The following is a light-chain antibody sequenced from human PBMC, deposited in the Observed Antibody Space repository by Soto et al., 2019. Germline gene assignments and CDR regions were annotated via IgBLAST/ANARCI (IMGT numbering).Light chain of an antibody. CDR2: EVR. CDR1: SSDVGAYNY. CDR3: SSYRSSTTFV. V-gene: IGLV2-14*01. J-gene: IGLJ1*01. Sequence: QSALTQPASVSGSPGQSITISCSGTSSDVGAYNYVSWYQQYPGKAPKVIIFEVRKRPSGVSNRFSGSKSGDTASLTISGLQAEDEAHYYCSSYRSSTTFVFGTGTKLTVL.